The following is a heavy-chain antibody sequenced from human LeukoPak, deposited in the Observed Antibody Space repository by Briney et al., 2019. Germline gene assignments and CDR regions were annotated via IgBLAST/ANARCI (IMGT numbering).Heavy chain of an antibody. D-gene: IGHD2-21*02. Sequence: GGSLRLSCAASGFTFSSYSMNWVRQAPGKGLEWVAVISYDGSNKYYADSVKGRFTISRDNSKNTLYLQMNSLRAEDTAVYYCAKDRTYCGGDCYFPIPSYFDYWGQGTLVTGSS. CDR2: ISYDGSNK. CDR3: AKDRTYCGGDCYFPIPSYFDY. J-gene: IGHJ4*02. CDR1: GFTFSSYS. V-gene: IGHV3-30*18.